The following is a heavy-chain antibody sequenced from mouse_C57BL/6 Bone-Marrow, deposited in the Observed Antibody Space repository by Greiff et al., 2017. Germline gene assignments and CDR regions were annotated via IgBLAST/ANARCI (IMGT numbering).Heavy chain of an antibody. CDR3: ARVMGPWFAY. D-gene: IGHD2-3*01. J-gene: IGHJ3*01. CDR2: ISDGGSYT. Sequence: EVNVVESGGGLVKPGGSLKLSCAASGFTFSSYAMSWVRQTPEKRLEWVATISDGGSYTYYPDNVKGRFTISRDNAKNNLYLQMSHLKSEDTAMYYCARVMGPWFAYWGQGILVTVSA. CDR1: GFTFSSYA. V-gene: IGHV5-4*03.